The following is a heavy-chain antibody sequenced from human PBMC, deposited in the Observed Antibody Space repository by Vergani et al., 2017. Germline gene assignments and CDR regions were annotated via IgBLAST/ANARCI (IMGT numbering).Heavy chain of an antibody. CDR2: IIPIFGTA. Sequence: QVQLVQSGAEVKKPGSSVKVSCKASGGTFSSYAISWVRQAPGQGLEWMGGIIPIFGTANYAQKFQGRVTITADESTSTAYMELSSLRSEDTAVYYCARCGDPIVGATNYYYYMDVWGKGTTVTVSS. J-gene: IGHJ6*03. CDR1: GGTFSSYA. D-gene: IGHD1-26*01. V-gene: IGHV1-69*01. CDR3: ARCGDPIVGATNYYYYMDV.